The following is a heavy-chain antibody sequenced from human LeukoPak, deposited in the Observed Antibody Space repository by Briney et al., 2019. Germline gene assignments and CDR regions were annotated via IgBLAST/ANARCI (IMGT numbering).Heavy chain of an antibody. CDR3: TRGTPWFDP. CDR2: INPNTGGT. J-gene: IGHJ5*02. CDR1: GYSFTAYY. Sequence: ASVKVSCKASGYSFTAYYIYWIRHSPAEGFEWMGWINPNTGGTNYAGKFHGRVIMTRDTSIDTAYMELSSVTSADTAVYYCTRGTPWFDPWGQGTLVTVSS. D-gene: IGHD4-23*01. V-gene: IGHV1-2*02.